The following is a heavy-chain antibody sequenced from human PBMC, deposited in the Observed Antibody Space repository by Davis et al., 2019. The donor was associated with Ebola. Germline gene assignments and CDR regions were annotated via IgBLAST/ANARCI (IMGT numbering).Heavy chain of an antibody. V-gene: IGHV1-24*01. CDR3: AKIHSSSWFVDWFDP. Sequence: ASVKVSCKVSGNTLNEISIHWLRQAPGKGLEWMGGFDPEEEETIYAQNFQGRVTMTEDTSSDTAYMGLSSLRSEDTAVYYCAKIHSSSWFVDWFDPWGQGTLVTVSS. CDR1: GNTLNEIS. D-gene: IGHD2-2*01. J-gene: IGHJ5*02. CDR2: FDPEEEET.